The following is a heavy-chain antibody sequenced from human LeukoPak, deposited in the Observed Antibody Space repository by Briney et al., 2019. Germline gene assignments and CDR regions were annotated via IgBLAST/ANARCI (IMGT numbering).Heavy chain of an antibody. CDR1: GFTFSSYA. CDR3: ARASPYYDFWSGHVSHY. CDR2: ISGSGGST. J-gene: IGHJ4*02. D-gene: IGHD3-3*01. V-gene: IGHV3-23*01. Sequence: PGGSLRLSCAASGFTFSSYAMSWVRQAPGKGLEWVSAISGSGGSTYYADSVKGRFTISRDNSKNTLYLQMNSLRAEDTAVYYCARASPYYDFWSGHVSHYWGQGTLVTVSS.